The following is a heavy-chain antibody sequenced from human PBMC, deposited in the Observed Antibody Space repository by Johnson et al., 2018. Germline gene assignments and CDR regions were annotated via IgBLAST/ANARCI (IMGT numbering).Heavy chain of an antibody. CDR1: GFTFDDYA. Sequence: VQLVESGGGLVQPGRSLRLSCAASGFTFDDYAMHWVRQAPGKGLEWVSGISWNSGSIGYADSVKGRFTISRDNAKNSLYLQMNSLRAEDTALYYCAKDRLRGYYDYMDGWVRGTTVTVS. J-gene: IGHJ6*03. CDR3: AKDRLRGYYDYMDG. V-gene: IGHV3-9*01. CDR2: ISWNSGSI.